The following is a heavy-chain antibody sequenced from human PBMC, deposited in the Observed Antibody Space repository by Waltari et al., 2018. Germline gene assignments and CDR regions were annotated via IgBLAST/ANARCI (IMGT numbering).Heavy chain of an antibody. Sequence: QLQLQESGPGLVKPSETLSLTCTVSGGSISSSTYSLGWILQPPGKGLEWIGSIYYSGSTYYNPSLKSRVTISVDTSKNQFSLKLSSVTAADTAVYYCARQGLTVAGQDWFDPWGQGTLVTVSS. D-gene: IGHD6-19*01. V-gene: IGHV4-39*01. CDR2: IYYSGST. CDR1: GGSISSSTYS. CDR3: ARQGLTVAGQDWFDP. J-gene: IGHJ5*02.